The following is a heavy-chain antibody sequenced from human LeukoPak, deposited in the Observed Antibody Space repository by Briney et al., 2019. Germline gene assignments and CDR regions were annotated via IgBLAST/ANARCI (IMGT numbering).Heavy chain of an antibody. CDR3: ARQTGGGDLLLGDWFEP. V-gene: IGHV3-30*12. CDR2: ISYDGSNT. D-gene: IGHD3-9*01. J-gene: IGHJ5*02. Sequence: GRSLRLSCETSGFTFSHHAMHWIRQAPGKALEWVALISYDGSNTNYGDSVKGRFTVSRDNSKNTVFLQMNSLRVADTAVYYCARQTGGGDLLLGDWFEPWGQGVLVIVSS. CDR1: GFTFSHHA.